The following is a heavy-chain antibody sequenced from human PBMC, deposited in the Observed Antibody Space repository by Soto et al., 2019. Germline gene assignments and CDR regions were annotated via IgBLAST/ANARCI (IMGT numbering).Heavy chain of an antibody. Sequence: GGSLRLSCAASGFTVSNTYVNWVRQAPGKGLEWVSGVGGSGDSTYYADSVKGRFTISRDNSKDTLYLQMNSLRAEDTAVYYCAKSPLGYCSGGSCYPPHYFDYWGQGTLVTVSS. CDR2: VGGSGDST. D-gene: IGHD2-15*01. V-gene: IGHV3-23*01. J-gene: IGHJ4*02. CDR1: GFTVSNTY. CDR3: AKSPLGYCSGGSCYPPHYFDY.